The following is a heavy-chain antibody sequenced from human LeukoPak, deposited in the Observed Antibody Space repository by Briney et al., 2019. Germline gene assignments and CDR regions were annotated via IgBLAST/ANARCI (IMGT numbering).Heavy chain of an antibody. CDR2: INSDGSST. CDR1: GFTFSSYW. Sequence: GGSLRLSCAASGFTFSSYWMHWVRHAPGKGLVWVSRINSDGSSTSYADSVKGRFTISRDNAKNTLYLQMNSLRAEDTAVYYCARGPSVGSGWSPDLWGQGTLVTVSS. CDR3: ARGPSVGSGWSPDL. V-gene: IGHV3-74*01. J-gene: IGHJ5*02. D-gene: IGHD6-19*01.